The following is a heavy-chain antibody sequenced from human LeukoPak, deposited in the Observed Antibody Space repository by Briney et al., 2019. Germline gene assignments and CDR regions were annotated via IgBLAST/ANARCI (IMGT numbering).Heavy chain of an antibody. CDR3: ASIQTAYAFDI. Sequence: ASVKVSCKASGYTFTSYAVHWVRQAPGQRLEWMGRINAGNGNIKYSQKFQGRVTITGDTSASTAYMELSSLGSEDTALYYCASIQTAYAFDIWGQGTMVTVSS. D-gene: IGHD2-21*02. J-gene: IGHJ3*02. CDR1: GYTFTSYA. CDR2: INAGNGNI. V-gene: IGHV1-3*01.